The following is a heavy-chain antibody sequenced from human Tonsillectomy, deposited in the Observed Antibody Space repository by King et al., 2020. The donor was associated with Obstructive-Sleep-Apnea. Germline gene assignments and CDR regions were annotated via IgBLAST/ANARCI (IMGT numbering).Heavy chain of an antibody. J-gene: IGHJ4*02. CDR2: IYYSGST. CDR3: ARRGDCSGGTCYLYFDY. Sequence: QLQESGPGLMKPSQTLSLTCTVSCGSISSGGYYWSWIRQHPGKGLEWIAYIYYSGSTYYNPSLKSRATMSVYTSKNQFSLRLTSVTAADTAVYYCARRGDCSGGTCYLYFDYWGQGTLVTVSS. D-gene: IGHD2-15*01. CDR1: CGSISSGGYY. V-gene: IGHV4-31*03.